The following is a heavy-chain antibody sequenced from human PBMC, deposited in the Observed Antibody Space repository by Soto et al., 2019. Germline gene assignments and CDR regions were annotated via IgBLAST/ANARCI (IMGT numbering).Heavy chain of an antibody. D-gene: IGHD6-6*01. Sequence: KPSETLSLTCTVSGGSISSYYWSWIRQPPGKGLEWIGYIYYSGSTNYNPSLKSRVTISVDTSKNQFSLKLSSVTAADTAVYYCARGGRIAARPYYYGMDVWDQGTTVTVSS. CDR1: GGSISSYY. V-gene: IGHV4-59*01. J-gene: IGHJ6*02. CDR3: ARGGRIAARPYYYGMDV. CDR2: IYYSGST.